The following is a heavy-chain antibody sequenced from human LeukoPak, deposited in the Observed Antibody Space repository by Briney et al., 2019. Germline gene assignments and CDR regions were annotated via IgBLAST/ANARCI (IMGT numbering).Heavy chain of an antibody. J-gene: IGHJ4*02. CDR2: IYYSGTV. CDR3: ARLGMAASYFYDSSGDKFDY. CDR1: GGSMSSGGYY. D-gene: IGHD3-22*01. V-gene: IGHV4-31*03. Sequence: SETLSLTCSVSGGSMSSGGYYWRWMRQHPGKGLEWMGHIYYSGTVYYNPSLRSRVSISVDTSKNQFSLRLSSVTVADTAVYYCARLGMAASYFYDSSGDKFDYWGRGTLVTVSS.